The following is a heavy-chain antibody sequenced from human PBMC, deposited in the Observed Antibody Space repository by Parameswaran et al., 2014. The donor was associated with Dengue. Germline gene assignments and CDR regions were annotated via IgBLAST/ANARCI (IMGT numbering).Heavy chain of an antibody. CDR2: TYYRSKWYN. V-gene: IGHV6-1*01. D-gene: IGHD5-24*01. J-gene: IGHJ4*02. Sequence: KWIRQSPSRGLEWLGRTYYRSKWYNDYAVSVKSRITINPDTSKNQFSLQLNSVTPEDTAVYYCAREKRGRGEMATIRVYFDYWGQGTLVTVSS. CDR3: AREKRGRGEMATIRVYFDY.